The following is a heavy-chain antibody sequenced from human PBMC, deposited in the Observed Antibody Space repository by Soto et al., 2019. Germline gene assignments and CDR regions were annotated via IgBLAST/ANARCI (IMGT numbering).Heavy chain of an antibody. D-gene: IGHD3-3*01. CDR3: ARLYYDFWSGSRFDP. Sequence: PSETLSLTCAVYGGSFSGYYWSWIRQPPGKGLEWIGGINHSGSTYYNPSLKSRVTISVDTSKNQFSLKLSSVTAADTAVYYCARLYYDFWSGSRFDPWGQGTLVTVSS. J-gene: IGHJ5*02. CDR2: INHSGST. V-gene: IGHV4-34*01. CDR1: GGSFSGYY.